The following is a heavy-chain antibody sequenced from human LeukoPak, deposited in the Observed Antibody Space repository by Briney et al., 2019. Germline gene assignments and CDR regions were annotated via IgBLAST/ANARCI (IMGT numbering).Heavy chain of an antibody. J-gene: IGHJ6*02. D-gene: IGHD3-9*01. V-gene: IGHV4-34*01. CDR1: GGSFSGYY. CDR2: INNSGST. Sequence: SETLSLTCAVYGGSFSGYYWSWIRQPPGKGLEWIGEINNSGSTNYNPSLKSRVTISVDTSKNQFSLKLSSVTAADTAVYYCASRRLELRYFDWLSSGGHWGMDVWGQGTTVTVSS. CDR3: ASRRLELRYFDWLSSGGHWGMDV.